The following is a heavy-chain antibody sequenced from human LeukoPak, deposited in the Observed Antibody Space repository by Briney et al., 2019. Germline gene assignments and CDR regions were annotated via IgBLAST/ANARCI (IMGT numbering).Heavy chain of an antibody. CDR1: GFSLSFSGEG. CDR2: VYWNDEK. J-gene: IGHJ1*01. Sequence: SGPTLVKPTQTLTLTCTFSGFSLSFSGEGVGWNRQPPGKALEWLALVYWNDEKRYSPSLKSRLTINKDTSKNQVVLTMTNMDPEDTATYYCVHDKPGAEGFLHWGQGTLVTVSS. D-gene: IGHD1-14*01. V-gene: IGHV2-5*01. CDR3: VHDKPGAEGFLH.